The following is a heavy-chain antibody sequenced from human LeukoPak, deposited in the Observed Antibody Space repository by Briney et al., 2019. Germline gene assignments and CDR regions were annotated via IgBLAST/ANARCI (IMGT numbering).Heavy chain of an antibody. Sequence: RAGGSLRLSCAASGFTFDDYGMTWVRQAPGKGLEWVSGINWNGDTIGYADSVKGRFTISRDNAKNSLYLQMNSLRAEDTALYYCARAAGEMATIRYWGQGTLVTVSS. CDR2: INWNGDTI. D-gene: IGHD5-24*01. V-gene: IGHV3-20*04. J-gene: IGHJ4*02. CDR1: GFTFDDYG. CDR3: ARAAGEMATIRY.